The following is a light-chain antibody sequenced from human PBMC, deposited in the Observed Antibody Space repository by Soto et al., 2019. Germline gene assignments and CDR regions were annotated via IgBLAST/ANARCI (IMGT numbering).Light chain of an antibody. CDR1: QTVSFY. J-gene: IGKJ3*01. V-gene: IGKV3-11*01. CDR3: QQRSNWPPFT. CDR2: DAS. Sequence: EIVLTQSPATLSLSPGERATLSFSASQTVSFYLAWYQQKPGQAPRLLIYDASKRATGTPARFSGSGSGTDFTLTISSLEPEDFAVYYGQQRSNWPPFTFGPGTKVDI.